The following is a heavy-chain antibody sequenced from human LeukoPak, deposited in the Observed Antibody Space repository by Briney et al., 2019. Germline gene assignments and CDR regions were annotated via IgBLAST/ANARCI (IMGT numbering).Heavy chain of an antibody. CDR3: AKHEISNPDRHFDY. V-gene: IGHV3-21*04. J-gene: IGHJ4*02. Sequence: GGSLRLSCAASGFTFSSYSMNWVRQAPGKGLEWVSSISSSSNYIYYADSVKGRFTISRDNAKNSLYLQMNSLRAEDTAVYYCAKHEISNPDRHFDYWGQGTLVTVSS. D-gene: IGHD2/OR15-2a*01. CDR2: ISSSSNYI. CDR1: GFTFSSYS.